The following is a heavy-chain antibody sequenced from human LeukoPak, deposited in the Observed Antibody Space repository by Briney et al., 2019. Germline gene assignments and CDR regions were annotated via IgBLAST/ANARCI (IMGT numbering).Heavy chain of an antibody. CDR1: GGSFSGYY. V-gene: IGHV4-34*01. D-gene: IGHD3-22*01. CDR3: ARGRDIRYFDSSGPLGY. CDR2: INHSGST. Sequence: SETLSLTCAVYGGSFSGYYWSWIRQPPGKGLEWIGEINHSGSTNYNPSLKSRVTISVDTSKDQFSLKLSSVTAAGTAVYYCARGRDIRYFDSSGPLGYWGQGTLVTVSS. J-gene: IGHJ4*02.